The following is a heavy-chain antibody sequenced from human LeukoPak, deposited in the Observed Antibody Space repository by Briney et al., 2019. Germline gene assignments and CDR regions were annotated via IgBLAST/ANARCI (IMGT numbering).Heavy chain of an antibody. CDR2: TRNKAKSYTT. J-gene: IGHJ3*02. CDR3: ASPVGATTVRAFDI. D-gene: IGHD1-26*01. CDR1: GFTFSDYY. Sequence: GGSLRLSCAVSGFTFSDYYMDWVRQAPGKGLGWVGRTRNKAKSYTTEYAASVKGRFTISRDDSKNSLYLQMNSLKTEDTAVYYCASPVGATTVRAFDIWGQGTMVTVSS. V-gene: IGHV3-72*01.